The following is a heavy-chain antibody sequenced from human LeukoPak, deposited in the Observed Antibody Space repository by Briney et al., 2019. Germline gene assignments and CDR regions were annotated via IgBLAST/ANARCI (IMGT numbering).Heavy chain of an antibody. J-gene: IGHJ4*02. CDR1: GFTFSSYS. Sequence: AGGSLRLSCAASGFTFSSYSMNWVRQAPGKGLEWVSSISSSSSYIYYADSVKGRFTISRDNSKNTLYLQMNSLRAEDTAVYYCAKATYSGYDRLPGYWGQGTLVTVSS. D-gene: IGHD5-12*01. V-gene: IGHV3-21*04. CDR3: AKATYSGYDRLPGY. CDR2: ISSSSSYI.